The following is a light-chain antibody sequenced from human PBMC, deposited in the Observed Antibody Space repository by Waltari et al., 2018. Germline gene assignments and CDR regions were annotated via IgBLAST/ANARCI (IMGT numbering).Light chain of an antibody. J-gene: IGLJ1*01. CDR2: EVG. Sequence: QSALTQPASVSGSPGQSITISCTGTSSDVGGYNSVSWSQQHPDKVPKLMIYEVGSRPSGVSDRFSGSKSGNTASLTISGLQAEDEADYYCSSYRSSSTLKYVFGTGTKVTVL. CDR1: SSDVGGYNS. CDR3: SSYRSSSTLKYV. V-gene: IGLV2-14*01.